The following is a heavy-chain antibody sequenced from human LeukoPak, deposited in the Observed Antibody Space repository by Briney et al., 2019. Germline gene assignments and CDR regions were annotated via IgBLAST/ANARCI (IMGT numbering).Heavy chain of an antibody. CDR1: GFTFSSYG. J-gene: IGHJ4*02. D-gene: IGHD3-22*01. V-gene: IGHV3-74*01. CDR2: INSDGSST. Sequence: GRSLRLSCAASGFTFSSYGMHWVRQAPGKGLVWVSRINSDGSSTSYADSVKGRFTISRDNAKNTLYLQMNSLRAEDTAVYYCARFTILHYDSSGYYSRGGRYYFDYWGQGTLVTVSS. CDR3: ARFTILHYDSSGYYSRGGRYYFDY.